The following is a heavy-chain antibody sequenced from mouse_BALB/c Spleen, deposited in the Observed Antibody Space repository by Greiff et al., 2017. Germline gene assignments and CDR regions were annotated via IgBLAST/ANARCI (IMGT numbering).Heavy chain of an antibody. CDR2: ISNGGGST. CDR3: ARDRSYAMDY. CDR1: GFTFSSYT. V-gene: IGHV5-12-2*01. Sequence: EVKVVESGGGLVQPGGSLKLSCAASGFTFSSYTMSWVRQTPEKRLEWVAYISNGGGSTYYPDTVKGRFTISRDNAKNTLYLQMSSLKSEDTAMYYCARDRSYAMDYWGQGTSVTVSS. D-gene: IGHD2-14*01. J-gene: IGHJ4*01.